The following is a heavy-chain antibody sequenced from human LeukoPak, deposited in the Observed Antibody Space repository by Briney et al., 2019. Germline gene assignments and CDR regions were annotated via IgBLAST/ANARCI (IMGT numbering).Heavy chain of an antibody. Sequence: GGSLRLSCAASGFTFSSYSMNWVRQAPGKGLEWVSSISSSSSYIYYADSVKGRFTISRDNAKNSLYLQMNSLRAEDTAVYYCARSSPYCGGVCYDAFDIWGQGTMVTVSS. CDR2: ISSSSSYI. CDR3: ARSSPYCGGVCYDAFDI. CDR1: GFTFSSYS. J-gene: IGHJ3*02. V-gene: IGHV3-21*01. D-gene: IGHD2-21*02.